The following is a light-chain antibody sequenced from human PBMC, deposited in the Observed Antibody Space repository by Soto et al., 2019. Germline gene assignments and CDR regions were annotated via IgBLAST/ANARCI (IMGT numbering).Light chain of an antibody. CDR3: PEYYDWLLIR. J-gene: IGKJ4*01. Sequence: TLSLSPGERATLSCRASQSVSSNLAWYQPKPGQAPRLLIYGASTRATGIPARFSGSGSGTEFTLTISSLLSEDFGICYWPEYYDWLLIRFGGGTMV. CDR2: GAS. CDR1: QSVSSN. V-gene: IGKV3-15*01.